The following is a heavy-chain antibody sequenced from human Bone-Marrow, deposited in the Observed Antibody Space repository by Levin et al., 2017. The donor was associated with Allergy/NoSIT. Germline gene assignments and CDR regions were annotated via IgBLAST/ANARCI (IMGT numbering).Heavy chain of an antibody. J-gene: IGHJ4*02. V-gene: IGHV3-30*18. CDR2: ISYDGNDK. CDR1: GFSFSSFG. Sequence: GESLKISCAASGFSFSSFGMHWVRQAPGKGLEWVAVISYDGNDKYYADSVKGRFTISRDNPKNTLYLQMNSLRTEDTAAYYCAKDVVFGTSSWALDYWGQGTLATVSS. CDR3: AKDVVFGTSSWALDY. D-gene: IGHD6-13*01.